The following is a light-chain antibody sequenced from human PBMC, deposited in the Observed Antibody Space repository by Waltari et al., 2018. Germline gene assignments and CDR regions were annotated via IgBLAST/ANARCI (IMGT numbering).Light chain of an antibody. J-gene: IGLJ2*01. Sequence: QSGLTQPASVSGSPGQSITISCTGTRSDIGYYNFVSWYQQHPGKAPKLVIFDVSRWPSGVSHRFSGPKSGNTASLTISGLQAEDEAAYYCASYTSANTVLFGGGTKVTVL. CDR1: RSDIGYYNF. CDR3: ASYTSANTVL. CDR2: DVS. V-gene: IGLV2-14*03.